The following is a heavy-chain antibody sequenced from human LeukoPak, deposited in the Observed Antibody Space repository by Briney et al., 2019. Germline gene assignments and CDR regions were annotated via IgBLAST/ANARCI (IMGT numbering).Heavy chain of an antibody. V-gene: IGHV4-31*03. CDR1: GGSISSGGYS. D-gene: IGHD2-15*01. Sequence: SQTLSLTCTVSGGSISSGGYSWSWIRQHPGKGLEWIGYIYYSGSTYYNPSLKSRVTISVDTSKNQFSLKLSSVTAADTAVYYCAREWEGYCSGGSCYSAFDIWGQGTMVTVSS. J-gene: IGHJ3*02. CDR2: IYYSGST. CDR3: AREWEGYCSGGSCYSAFDI.